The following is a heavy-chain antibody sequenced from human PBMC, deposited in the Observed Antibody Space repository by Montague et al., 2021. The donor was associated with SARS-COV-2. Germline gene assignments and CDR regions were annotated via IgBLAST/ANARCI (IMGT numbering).Heavy chain of an antibody. Sequence: SLRLSCAASGFTFSIYSMNWVRQAPGKGLEWASSISSSSSYTYYADSVKGRFTISRDNAKNSLYLQMNSLRAEDTAVYYCARGIRINMVRGFTFDYWGQGTLVTVSS. D-gene: IGHD3-10*01. CDR2: ISSSSSYT. V-gene: IGHV3-21*04. CDR1: GFTFSIYS. J-gene: IGHJ4*02. CDR3: ARGIRINMVRGFTFDY.